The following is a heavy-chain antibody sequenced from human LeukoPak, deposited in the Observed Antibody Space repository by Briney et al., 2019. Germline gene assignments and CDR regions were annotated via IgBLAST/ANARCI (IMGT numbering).Heavy chain of an antibody. V-gene: IGHV3-9*01. CDR1: GFTFDDYA. CDR2: ISWSSGSI. J-gene: IGHJ4*02. CDR3: AKDGGAYVYGPFDY. Sequence: GRSLRLSCAASGFTFDDYAMHWVRQAPGKGLEWVPGISWSSGSIGYADSVKGRFTISRDNAKNSLFLQMNSLRAEDTALYYCAKDGGAYVYGPFDYWGQGTLVTVSS. D-gene: IGHD5/OR15-5a*01.